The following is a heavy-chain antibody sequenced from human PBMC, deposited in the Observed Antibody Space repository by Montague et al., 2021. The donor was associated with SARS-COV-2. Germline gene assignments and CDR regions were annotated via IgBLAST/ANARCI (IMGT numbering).Heavy chain of an antibody. J-gene: IGHJ3*01. D-gene: IGHD5/OR15-5a*01. Sequence: CAISGDSVSSKSAAWNWIRQSPSRGLEWLGRTYYRSKWYTDYAVSVRSRITVNSDTSKIQVSLHLTSVTPDDTAVYFCARDLGISLSTGRVDAFDVWGQGTMVT. CDR2: TYYRSKWYT. CDR1: GDSVSSKSAA. V-gene: IGHV6-1*01. CDR3: ARDLGISLSTGRVDAFDV.